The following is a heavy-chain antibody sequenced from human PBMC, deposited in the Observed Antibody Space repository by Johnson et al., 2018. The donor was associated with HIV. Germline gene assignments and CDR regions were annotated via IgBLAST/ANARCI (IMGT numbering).Heavy chain of an antibody. V-gene: IGHV3-15*05. J-gene: IGHJ3*02. D-gene: IGHD6-19*01. CDR3: AKDIASGYTNGGTLDI. Sequence: VQLVESGGGLVQPGGSLRLSCVDSGFTFSSYWMSWVRQAPGKGLEWVGRIKSKTVGGTTDYAAPVKGSFTISRDDSKNTLFLQMNSLRPEDTGLYYCAKDIASGYTNGGTLDIWGQGTMVTVSS. CDR1: GFTFSSYW. CDR2: IKSKTVGGTT.